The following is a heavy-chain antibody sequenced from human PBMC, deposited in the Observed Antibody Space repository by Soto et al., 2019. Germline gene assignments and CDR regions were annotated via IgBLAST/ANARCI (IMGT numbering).Heavy chain of an antibody. D-gene: IGHD6-13*01. Sequence: QVQLVQSGGEVKKPGSSVKVSCKASGGSFSSYAISWVRQAPGQGLEWMGGIIPIVGTGNYAQNFQGRVTITADESTSTAYMELSSLRSEDTAMYYCARDLRAAGRPGMDVWGQGTTVTVSS. CDR1: GGSFSSYA. J-gene: IGHJ6*02. CDR2: IIPIVGTG. CDR3: ARDLRAAGRPGMDV. V-gene: IGHV1-69*01.